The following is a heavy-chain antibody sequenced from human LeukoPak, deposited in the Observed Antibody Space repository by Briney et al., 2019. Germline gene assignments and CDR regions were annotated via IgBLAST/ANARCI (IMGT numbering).Heavy chain of an antibody. CDR2: ISGSGDST. CDR1: GFTLSSYA. Sequence: GGSLRLSCAVSGFTLSSYAMTWVRQAPGKGLEWVSAISGSGDSTYYADSVKGRFTISRDNSKNTLYLQMNSLRAEDTAVYYCARASGYSSGWSDYWGQGTLVTVSS. J-gene: IGHJ4*02. V-gene: IGHV3-23*01. CDR3: ARASGYSSGWSDY. D-gene: IGHD6-19*01.